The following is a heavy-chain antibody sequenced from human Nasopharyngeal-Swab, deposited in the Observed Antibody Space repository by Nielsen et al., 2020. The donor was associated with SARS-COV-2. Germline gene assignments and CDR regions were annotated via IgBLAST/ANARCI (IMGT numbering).Heavy chain of an antibody. CDR3: ARDHREGWYDPSLGAPKYFFYGMEV. CDR2: IYYTGST. CDR1: GGSVSSGSYY. Sequence: SETLSLTCTVSGGSVSSGSYYWSWIRQPPGKGLEWIGYIYYTGSTSYNPSPKSRVTISVDTSANQFSLKLSSVTAADTAIYYCARDHREGWYDPSLGAPKYFFYGMEVWGQGTTVTVSS. J-gene: IGHJ6*02. V-gene: IGHV4-61*01. D-gene: IGHD6-19*01.